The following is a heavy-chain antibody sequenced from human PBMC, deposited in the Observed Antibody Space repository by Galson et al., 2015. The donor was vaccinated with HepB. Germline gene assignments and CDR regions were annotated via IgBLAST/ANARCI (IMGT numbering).Heavy chain of an antibody. CDR2: ISSSSSYT. CDR1: GFTFSDYY. CDR3: ARDRYDPFDY. J-gene: IGHJ4*02. D-gene: IGHD1-14*01. Sequence: SLRLSCAASGFTFSDYYMSWIRQAPGKGLEWVSYISSSSSYTNYADTVKGRFTISRDNAKNSLYLQMNSLRAEDTAVYYCARDRYDPFDYWGQGTLVTVSS. V-gene: IGHV3-11*06.